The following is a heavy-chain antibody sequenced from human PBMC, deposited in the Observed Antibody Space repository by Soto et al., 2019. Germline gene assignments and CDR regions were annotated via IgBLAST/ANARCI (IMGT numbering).Heavy chain of an antibody. V-gene: IGHV3-49*04. J-gene: IGHJ4*02. D-gene: IGHD5-18*01. CDR2: IRSKAYGGKT. Sequence: EVQLVESGGGLVQPGRSLRLSCTASGLTFGDYDMSWVRQAQGKGLEGVGLIRSKAYGGKTEYAGSVKGRFTISRDDSKSIAYLQMNSLKTEDTAVYYCTRDQYRVQLWLGYFDYWGQGTLVTVSS. CDR3: TRDQYRVQLWLGYFDY. CDR1: GLTFGDYD.